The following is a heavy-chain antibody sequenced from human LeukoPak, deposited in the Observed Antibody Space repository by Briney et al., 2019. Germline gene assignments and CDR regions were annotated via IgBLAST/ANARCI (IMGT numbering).Heavy chain of an antibody. V-gene: IGHV3-23*01. CDR1: GFTFSSYA. D-gene: IGHD3-22*01. Sequence: PGGSLRLSCAASGFTFSSYAMNWGRQAPGKGLEWVSSISGNGANTYYADSVKGRFTISRDNSKNTLYLHMNSLRAQATVVYYCAKRNKWLPYFDSWGQGTLVTVSS. CDR2: ISGNGANT. CDR3: AKRNKWLPYFDS. J-gene: IGHJ4*02.